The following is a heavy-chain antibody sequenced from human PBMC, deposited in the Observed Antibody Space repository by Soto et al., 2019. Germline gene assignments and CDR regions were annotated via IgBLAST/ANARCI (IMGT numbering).Heavy chain of an antibody. D-gene: IGHD1-26*01. Sequence: SQTLSLTCAISGDSVSSNSVAWNWIRQSPSRGLEWLGRTYYRSKWYKEYAVSVRSRITISPDTSKNQFSLQLNSVTPEDTAVYYYREDWFDPWGQGTLVTVSS. CDR2: TYYRSKWYK. CDR3: REDWFDP. V-gene: IGHV6-1*01. CDR1: GDSVSSNSVA. J-gene: IGHJ5*02.